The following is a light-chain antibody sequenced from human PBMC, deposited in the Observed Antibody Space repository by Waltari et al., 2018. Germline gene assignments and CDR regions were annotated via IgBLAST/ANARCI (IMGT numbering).Light chain of an antibody. Sequence: SYVLTQPASVSVAPGQTATITCGGKSIGTQSVHWYQQTAGQTPVLVVYEDIKRPSGVPERFSGAKSGNTATLTISRVEDGDEADYYCQVWDSSSNHAVFGGGTKLTVL. V-gene: IGLV3-21*02. CDR3: QVWDSSSNHAV. CDR1: SIGTQS. CDR2: EDI. J-gene: IGLJ2*01.